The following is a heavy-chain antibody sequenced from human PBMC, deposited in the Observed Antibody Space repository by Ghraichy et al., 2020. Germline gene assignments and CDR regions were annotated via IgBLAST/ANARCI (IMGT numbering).Heavy chain of an antibody. CDR1: GFTFSSYG. V-gene: IGHV3-33*04. CDR2: IWDDGSKK. CDR3: ARTPGLTGIDY. J-gene: IGHJ4*02. Sequence: GGSPRLSCAASGFTFSSYGMHWVRQAPGKGLEWVAVIWDDGSKKYYTDSVKGRFTISRDDSNKTLHLHMNSLRAEDTAVYYCARTPGLTGIDYWGQGTMVTVSS. D-gene: IGHD7-27*01.